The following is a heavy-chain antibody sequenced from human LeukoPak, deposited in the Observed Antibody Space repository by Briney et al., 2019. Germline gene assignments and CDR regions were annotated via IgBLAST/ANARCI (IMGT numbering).Heavy chain of an antibody. D-gene: IGHD4-23*01. Sequence: GGSLRLSCAASGFTFRSYGMQWVRQAPGKGLEWVAFIRYDGSNKYYGDAVKGRFIVSRDNSKNTLYLEMNSLRVEDTALYYCSKDWDYGGNSRADYWGPGTLVTVSS. V-gene: IGHV3-30*02. CDR2: IRYDGSNK. J-gene: IGHJ4*02. CDR3: SKDWDYGGNSRADY. CDR1: GFTFRSYG.